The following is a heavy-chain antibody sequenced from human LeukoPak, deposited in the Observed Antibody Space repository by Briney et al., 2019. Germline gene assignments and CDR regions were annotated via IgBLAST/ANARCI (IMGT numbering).Heavy chain of an antibody. D-gene: IGHD2-2*02. J-gene: IGHJ4*02. CDR2: IYYSGST. Sequence: SETLSLTCTVSGGSVNYYYWTWIRQPPGKGLEWIGEIYYSGSTYYNPSLKSRVTISVDTSKNQFSLKLSSVTAADTAVYYCARYCSSTSCYTPQNFDYWGQGTLVTVSS. CDR1: GGSVNYYY. V-gene: IGHV4-59*06. CDR3: ARYCSSTSCYTPQNFDY.